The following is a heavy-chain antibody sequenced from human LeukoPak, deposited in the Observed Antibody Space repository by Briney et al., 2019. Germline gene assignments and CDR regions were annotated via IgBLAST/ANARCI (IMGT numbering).Heavy chain of an antibody. Sequence: AGGSLRLSCAASGFTFRNYWMSWVRQAPGKGLEWVANIKQDGSDKYYVDSVKGRFTISRDNAKNSLYLQMNSLRAEDTAVYYCARSLYKWNYGDDFDYWGQGTLVTVPS. D-gene: IGHD1-7*01. CDR3: ARSLYKWNYGDDFDY. CDR1: GFTFRNYW. J-gene: IGHJ4*02. V-gene: IGHV3-7*01. CDR2: IKQDGSDK.